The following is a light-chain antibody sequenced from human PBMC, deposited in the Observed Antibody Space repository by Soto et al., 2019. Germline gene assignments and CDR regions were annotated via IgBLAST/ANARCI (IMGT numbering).Light chain of an antibody. Sequence: DFQVTQSPSSLSASVGDRVTITCRASQSISKSLNWYQQKPGKAPELLIYAASTLQSGVPSRVSGSGSGTDFTLTISSLQPEDSASYYCQQSYSGLVAFGQGTKVDIK. V-gene: IGKV1-39*01. CDR1: QSISKS. CDR2: AAS. CDR3: QQSYSGLVA. J-gene: IGKJ1*01.